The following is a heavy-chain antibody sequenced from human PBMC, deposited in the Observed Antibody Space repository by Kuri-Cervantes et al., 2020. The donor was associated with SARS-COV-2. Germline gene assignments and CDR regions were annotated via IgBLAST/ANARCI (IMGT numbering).Heavy chain of an antibody. V-gene: IGHV1-3*01. CDR3: ARDLPYCSRASCSRFDY. D-gene: IGHD2-2*01. J-gene: IGHJ4*02. CDR1: GYTFTDYA. Sequence: ASVKVSCKASGYTFTDYAIHWVRRAPGQRLEWMGWINAGNGDTRYSQKFRGRVTITRDTSASTAYMDPSSLRSEDTALYYCARDLPYCSRASCSRFDYWGQGTLVTVSS. CDR2: INAGNGDT.